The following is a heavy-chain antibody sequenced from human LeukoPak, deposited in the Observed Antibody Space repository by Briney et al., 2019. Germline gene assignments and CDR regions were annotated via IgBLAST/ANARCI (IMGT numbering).Heavy chain of an antibody. V-gene: IGHV1-69*04. J-gene: IGHJ4*02. CDR2: IIPILGIA. Sequence: SVKVSCKASGGTFSSYTISWVRQAPGQGLEWMERIIPILGIANYAQKFQGRVTITAVKSTSTAYMELSRLRSEDTAVYYCARDVHNGYSYGTYFVYWGQGTLVTVSS. CDR1: GGTFSSYT. CDR3: ARDVHNGYSYGTYFVY. D-gene: IGHD5-18*01.